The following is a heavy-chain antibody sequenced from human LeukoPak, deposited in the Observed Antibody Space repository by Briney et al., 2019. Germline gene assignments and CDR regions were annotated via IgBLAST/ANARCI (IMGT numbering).Heavy chain of an antibody. V-gene: IGHV4-34*01. CDR2: INHSGST. J-gene: IGHJ6*03. Sequence: PSETLSLTCAVYGGSFSGYYWSWIRQPPGKGLEWIGEINHSGSTNYNPSLKSRVTISVDTSKNQFSLKLSSVTAADTAVYYCARGPPPYYYYYMDVWGKGTTVTVSS. CDR1: GGSFSGYY. CDR3: ARGPPPYYYYYMDV.